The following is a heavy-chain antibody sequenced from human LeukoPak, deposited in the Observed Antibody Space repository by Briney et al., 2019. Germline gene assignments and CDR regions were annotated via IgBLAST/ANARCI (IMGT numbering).Heavy chain of an antibody. CDR1: GGSISSYY. V-gene: IGHV4-59*01. Sequence: SETLSLTCTVSGGSISSYYWSWIRQPPGKGLEWIGYIYYSGSTNYNPSLKSRVTISVDTSKNQFSLKLSSVTAADTAVYYCARVAAAAPYYVDYWGQGTLVTVSS. CDR2: IYYSGST. D-gene: IGHD6-13*01. CDR3: ARVAAAAPYYVDY. J-gene: IGHJ4*02.